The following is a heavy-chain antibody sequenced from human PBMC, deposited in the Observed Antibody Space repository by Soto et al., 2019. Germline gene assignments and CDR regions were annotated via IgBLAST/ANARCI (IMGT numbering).Heavy chain of an antibody. CDR1: GFSFSIYA. Sequence: EVQLLESGGGLVQPGGSLRLSCAASGFSFSIYAMSWVRQAPGKGLEWVAVISGSGGYTDYADSVKGRFTISRDNSKNTLCLQMNSLRAEDTAVYYCAKDDVGAAAMGGWVVRIHDSWGQGALVTVSS. CDR2: ISGSGGYT. CDR3: AKDDVGAAAMGGWVVRIHDS. V-gene: IGHV3-23*01. J-gene: IGHJ4*02. D-gene: IGHD2-2*01.